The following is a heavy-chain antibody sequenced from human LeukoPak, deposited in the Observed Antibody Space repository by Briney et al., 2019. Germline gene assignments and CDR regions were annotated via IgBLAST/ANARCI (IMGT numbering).Heavy chain of an antibody. Sequence: SQTLSLTCTVSGGSISSGGYYWSWTRQHPGKGLEWIGYIYYSGSTYYNPSLKSRVTISVDTSKNQFSLKLSSVTAADTAVYYCARVDEMATIYWGQETLVTVSS. V-gene: IGHV4-31*03. CDR1: GGSISSGGYY. D-gene: IGHD5-24*01. CDR2: IYYSGST. J-gene: IGHJ4*02. CDR3: ARVDEMATIY.